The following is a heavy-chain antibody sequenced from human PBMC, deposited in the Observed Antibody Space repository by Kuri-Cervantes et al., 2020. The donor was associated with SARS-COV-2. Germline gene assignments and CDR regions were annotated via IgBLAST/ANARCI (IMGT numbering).Heavy chain of an antibody. D-gene: IGHD3-10*01. J-gene: IGHJ4*02. CDR3: AMARRGWGHFDY. V-gene: IGHV6-1*01. Sequence: SCAISGDSVSSNSAAWNWIRQSPSRGLEWLGRTYYRSKWYNDYAVSVKSRITINPDTSKNQFSLQLNSVTPEDTAVYHCAMARRGWGHFDYWGQGTLVTVSS. CDR2: TYYRSKWYN. CDR1: GDSVSSNSAA.